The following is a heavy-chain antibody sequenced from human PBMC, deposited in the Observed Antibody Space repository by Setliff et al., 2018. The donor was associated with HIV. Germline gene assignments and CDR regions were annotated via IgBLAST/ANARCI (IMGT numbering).Heavy chain of an antibody. D-gene: IGHD3-9*01. CDR3: ARGSVLRYFDWLLPHYGMDV. CDR1: GDTFSNYV. CDR2: IVLMSGTA. V-gene: IGHV1-69*05. J-gene: IGHJ6*02. Sequence: ASVKVSCKASGDTFSNYVLSWVRQAPGHGLEWMGGIVLMSGTADYAQKFHGRVTMTRDTSISTAYMELSRLRSDDTAVYYCARGSVLRYFDWLLPHYGMDVWGQGTTVTVS.